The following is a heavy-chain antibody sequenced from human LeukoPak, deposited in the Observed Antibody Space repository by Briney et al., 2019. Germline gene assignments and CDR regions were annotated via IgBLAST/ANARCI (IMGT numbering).Heavy chain of an antibody. CDR2: IYYSGST. V-gene: IGHV4-59*01. CDR3: ARGYAFDI. Sequence: SETLSLTCTVSGGSISSYYWSWIRQPPGKGLEWIGCIYYSGSTNYNPSLKSRVTISVDTSKDQFSLKLSSVTAADTAVYYCARGYAFDIWGQGTMVTVSS. CDR1: GGSISSYY. J-gene: IGHJ3*02.